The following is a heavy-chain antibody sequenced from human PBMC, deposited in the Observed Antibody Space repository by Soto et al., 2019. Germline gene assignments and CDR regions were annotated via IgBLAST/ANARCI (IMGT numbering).Heavy chain of an antibody. J-gene: IGHJ5*02. CDR1: GGSFSGYY. CDR3: ARGLPPYHDYVWGSYRRGNWFDP. Sequence: PSETLSLTCAVYGGSFSGYYWSWIRQPPGKGLEWIGEINHSGSTNYNPSLKSRVTISVDTSKNQSSLKLSSVTAADTAVYYCARGLPPYHDYVWGSYRRGNWFDPWGQGTLVTVSS. D-gene: IGHD3-16*01. CDR2: INHSGST. V-gene: IGHV4-34*01.